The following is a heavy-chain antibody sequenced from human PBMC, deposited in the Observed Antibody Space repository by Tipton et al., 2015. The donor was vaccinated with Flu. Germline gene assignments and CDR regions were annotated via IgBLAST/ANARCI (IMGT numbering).Heavy chain of an antibody. Sequence: TLSLTCTVSGGSSSSNYWTWVRQPPGKGLEWIGYVDKSGNTNYNPSLNSRVTVSVDTSKNHFSLRLRSVTAAYTAVYFCAEVLGNSDWGFYFDSWGQGTLVTVTS. V-gene: IGHV4-59*01. D-gene: IGHD3/OR15-3a*01. CDR2: VDKSGNT. CDR1: GGSSSSNY. CDR3: AEVLGNSDWGFYFDS. J-gene: IGHJ4*02.